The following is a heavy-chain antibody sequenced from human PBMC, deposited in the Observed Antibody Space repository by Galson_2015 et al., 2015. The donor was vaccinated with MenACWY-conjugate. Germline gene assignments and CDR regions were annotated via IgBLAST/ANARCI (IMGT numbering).Heavy chain of an antibody. Sequence: SLRLPCAASGFTFSNAWMTWVRQAPGKGLEWVGRIKSKTHSGTPDYAAPVNGRFTISRDDSRNTVYLEMNGLKAEDTGLYYCTTDYFGQYFFDSWGQGTPVTVSS. V-gene: IGHV3-15*01. CDR1: GFTFSNAW. CDR3: TTDYFGQYFFDS. CDR2: IKSKTHSGTP. D-gene: IGHD2/OR15-2a*01. J-gene: IGHJ4*02.